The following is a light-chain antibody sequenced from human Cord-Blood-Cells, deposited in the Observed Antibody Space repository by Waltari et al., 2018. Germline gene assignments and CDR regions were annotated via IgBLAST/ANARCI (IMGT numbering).Light chain of an antibody. J-gene: IGLJ1*01. CDR2: DVS. CDR3: CSYAGSYV. Sequence: QSALTQPRSVSGSPGQSVTISCTGTSSDVGGYNYVSWYQQHPGKAPKPMIYDVSKRPSGVPDRFSGSKSGNTASLTISGLQAEEEADYSCCSYAGSYVFGTGTKVTVL. CDR1: SSDVGGYNY. V-gene: IGLV2-11*01.